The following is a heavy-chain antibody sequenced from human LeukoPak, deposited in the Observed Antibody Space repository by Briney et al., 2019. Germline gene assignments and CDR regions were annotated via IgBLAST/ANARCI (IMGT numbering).Heavy chain of an antibody. CDR3: ARAKENYSFDY. CDR2: IIPILGIA. J-gene: IGHJ4*02. D-gene: IGHD1-7*01. CDR1: GGTFSSYA. V-gene: IGHV1-69*04. Sequence: SVKVSCKASGGTFSSYAISWVRQAPGQGLEWMGRIIPILGIANYAQKFQGRVTITADKSTSTAYMELSSLRSEGTAVYYCARAKENYSFDYWGQGTLVTVSS.